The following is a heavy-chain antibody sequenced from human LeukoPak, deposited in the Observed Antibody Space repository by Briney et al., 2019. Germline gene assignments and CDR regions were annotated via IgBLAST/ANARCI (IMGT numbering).Heavy chain of an antibody. CDR3: ARDPSIAVAGHQDY. D-gene: IGHD6-19*01. CDR2: IYSGGST. J-gene: IGHJ4*02. V-gene: IGHV3-66*01. CDR1: GFTVSSNY. Sequence: PGGSLRLSCAASGFTVSSNYMSWVRQAPGKGLEWVSVIYSGGSTYYADSVKGRFTISRDNPKNTLYLQMNSLRAEDTAVYYCARDPSIAVAGHQDYWGQGTLVTVSS.